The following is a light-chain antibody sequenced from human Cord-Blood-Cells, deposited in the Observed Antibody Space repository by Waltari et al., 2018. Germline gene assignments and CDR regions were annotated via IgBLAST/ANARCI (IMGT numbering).Light chain of an antibody. V-gene: IGKV3-11*01. CDR1: QSVSSY. Sequence: EIVLTQSPATLTLSPGERATRSCRASQSVSSYLAWYQQKPAQAPRLLIYDASNRATGIPARCSGSGSWTDFTLTISSLEPEDFAVYYCQQRSNSFGQGTKLDIK. J-gene: IGKJ2*03. CDR3: QQRSNS. CDR2: DAS.